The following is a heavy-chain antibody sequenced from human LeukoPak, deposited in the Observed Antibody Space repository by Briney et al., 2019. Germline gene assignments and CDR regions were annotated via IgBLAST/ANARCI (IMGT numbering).Heavy chain of an antibody. CDR3: ASTVAFDY. CDR2: ISNSGSTI. CDR1: GFTFSNYE. D-gene: IGHD4-23*01. J-gene: IGHJ4*02. Sequence: GGCLRLSCASSGFTFSNYEMNWVRQTPGKGLEWVSYISNSGSTIYYAESVKGRFTISRDNAKNSLYLQMNSLRAEDTAVYYCASTVAFDYWGQGTLVTVSS. V-gene: IGHV3-48*03.